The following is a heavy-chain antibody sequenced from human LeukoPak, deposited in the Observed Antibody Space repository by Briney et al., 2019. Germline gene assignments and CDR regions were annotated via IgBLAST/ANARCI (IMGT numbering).Heavy chain of an antibody. V-gene: IGHV3-33*01. CDR3: ARVSGYCSSTSCDYYYYGMDV. Sequence: GRSPRLSCAASGFTFSSYGMHWVRQAPGKGLEWVAVIWYDGSNKYYADSVKGRFTISRDNSKNTLYLQMNSLRAEDTAMYYCARVSGYCSSTSCDYYYYGMDVWGKGTTVTVSS. CDR1: GFTFSSYG. CDR2: IWYDGSNK. J-gene: IGHJ6*04. D-gene: IGHD2-2*01.